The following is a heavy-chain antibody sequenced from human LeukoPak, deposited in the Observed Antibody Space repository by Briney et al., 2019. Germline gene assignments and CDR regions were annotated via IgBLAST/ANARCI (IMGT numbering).Heavy chain of an antibody. CDR3: ARKGVRNCSSTSCYSIALRAAFDI. CDR2: IYYTGST. D-gene: IGHD2-2*02. Sequence: SETLSLTCTVSGGSISNYYWSWIRQPPGKGLEWIGYIYYTGSTNYNYNPSLKSRLTISVDTSKNQFTLKLSSVTAADTAVYYCARKGVRNCSSTSCYSIALRAAFDIWGQGTMVTVSS. J-gene: IGHJ3*02. CDR1: GGSISNYY. V-gene: IGHV4-59*01.